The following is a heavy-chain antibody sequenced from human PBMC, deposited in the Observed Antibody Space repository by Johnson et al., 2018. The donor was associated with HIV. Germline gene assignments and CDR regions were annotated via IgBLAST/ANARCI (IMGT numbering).Heavy chain of an antibody. CDR1: GFIVSSNY. Sequence: VQLVESGGGLVQPGGSLRLSCAASGFIVSSNYMSWVRQAPGKGLEWVSGIYSGGSTYYADSVKGRFTISRDNSKNTLYLQMNSLRAEDTAVYYCASPNWGGAFDIWGQGTMVTVSS. J-gene: IGHJ3*02. V-gene: IGHV3-66*01. CDR3: ASPNWGGAFDI. D-gene: IGHD2-21*01. CDR2: IYSGGST.